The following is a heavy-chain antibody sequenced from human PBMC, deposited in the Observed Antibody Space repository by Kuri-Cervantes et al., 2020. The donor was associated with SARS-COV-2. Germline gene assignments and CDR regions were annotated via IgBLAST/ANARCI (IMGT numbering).Heavy chain of an antibody. CDR1: GGSFSAYY. CDR3: ARAVVTGIPFES. CDR2: INHSGST. J-gene: IGHJ4*02. V-gene: IGHV4-34*01. D-gene: IGHD2-21*02. Sequence: GSLRLSCAVFGGSFSAYYWNWIRQLPGKGLECIGEINHSGSTNYNPSLKSRVTISEDTSKRQLSLELTSVTAADTAMYFCARAVVTGIPFESWGRGIQVTVSS.